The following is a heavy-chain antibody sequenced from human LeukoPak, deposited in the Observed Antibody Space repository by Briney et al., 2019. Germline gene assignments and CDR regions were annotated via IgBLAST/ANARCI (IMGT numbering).Heavy chain of an antibody. J-gene: IGHJ6*03. Sequence: PSETLSLTCTVSGGSISSYYWSWIRQPAGKGLEWIGRIYTSGSTNYNPSLKSRVTMSVDTSKNQFSLKLSSVTAADTAVYYCARSIAARPGWYYYMDVRGKGTTVTVSS. CDR2: IYTSGST. D-gene: IGHD6-6*01. CDR1: GGSISSYY. V-gene: IGHV4-4*07. CDR3: ARSIAARPGWYYYMDV.